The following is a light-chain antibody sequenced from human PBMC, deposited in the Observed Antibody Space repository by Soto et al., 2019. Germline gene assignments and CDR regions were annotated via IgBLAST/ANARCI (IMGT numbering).Light chain of an antibody. CDR2: DSS. CDR1: ESISRSF. Sequence: DIVLTQSPGTLSLSPGERATLSCRASESISRSFLAWYQHKPGQAPRLLLHDSSDRATGIPDRFSGSGSGTDFTLTISTVEPXDVAVYYCQQYDTARNTFGQGTKLEIK. V-gene: IGKV3-20*01. CDR3: QQYDTARNT. J-gene: IGKJ2*01.